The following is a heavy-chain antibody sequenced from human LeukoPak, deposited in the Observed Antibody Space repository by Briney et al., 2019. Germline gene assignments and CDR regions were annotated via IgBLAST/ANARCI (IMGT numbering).Heavy chain of an antibody. D-gene: IGHD6-13*01. V-gene: IGHV4-4*07. Sequence: SETLSLTCTVSGGSISSYYWSWIRQPAGKGLEWMGRIYTSGSTNYNPPLKSRVTMSVDTSKNQFSLKLSSVTAADTAVYYCARVREQGQLGYYYYYMDVWGKGTTVTVSS. CDR3: ARVREQGQLGYYYYYMDV. CDR2: IYTSGST. J-gene: IGHJ6*03. CDR1: GGSISSYY.